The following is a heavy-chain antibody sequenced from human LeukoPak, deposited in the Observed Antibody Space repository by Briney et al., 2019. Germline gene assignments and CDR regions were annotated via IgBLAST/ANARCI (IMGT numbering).Heavy chain of an antibody. CDR1: GFTVSSNY. CDR2: IYSGGST. Sequence: GGSLRLSCAASGFTVSSNYMNWVRQAPGKGLEWVSVIYSGGSTYYADSVKGRFTVSRDNSKNTLYLQMNSLRPEDTAVYYCARDRGSYAWDYWGQGTLVTVSS. V-gene: IGHV3-66*02. CDR3: ARDRGSYAWDY. D-gene: IGHD5-12*01. J-gene: IGHJ4*02.